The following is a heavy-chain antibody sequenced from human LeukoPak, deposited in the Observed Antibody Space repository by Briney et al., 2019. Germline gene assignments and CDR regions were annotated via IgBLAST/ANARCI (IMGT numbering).Heavy chain of an antibody. CDR3: ARTITMVRGVIIYPNYFDY. CDR1: GYSFTTYW. V-gene: IGHV5-51*01. J-gene: IGHJ4*02. Sequence: GESLKISCKGSGYSFTTYWIGWVRQMPGKGLEWMGIIYPGDSDTKYSPSFQGQVTISADKSISTAYLQWSSLKASDTAMYYCARTITMVRGVIIYPNYFDYWGQGTLVTVSS. CDR2: IYPGDSDT. D-gene: IGHD3-10*01.